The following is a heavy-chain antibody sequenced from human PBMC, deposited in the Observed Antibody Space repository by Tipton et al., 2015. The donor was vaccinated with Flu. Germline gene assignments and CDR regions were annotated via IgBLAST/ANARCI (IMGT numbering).Heavy chain of an antibody. CDR2: IYSSGTT. J-gene: IGHJ5*02. D-gene: IGHD4-17*01. CDR3: TRAYGDFNWFDP. V-gene: IGHV4-39*01. CDR1: GGSITSSNYY. Sequence: TLSLTCTVSGGSITSSNYYWAWIRQPPGKGLEWIGNIYSSGTTYYNLSLKSRVTISADTSQNQFSLKLTSVSAADTAVYYCTRAYGDFNWFDPWGQGTLVTISS.